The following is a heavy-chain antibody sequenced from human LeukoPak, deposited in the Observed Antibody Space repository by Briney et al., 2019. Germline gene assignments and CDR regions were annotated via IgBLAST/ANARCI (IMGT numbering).Heavy chain of an antibody. CDR1: GGSISSYY. V-gene: IGHV4-4*07. CDR2: IYTSGST. CDR3: ARAYSSSWYYYYYYMDV. Sequence: SETLSLTCTVSGGSISSYYWSWIRQSAGKGLEWIGRIYTSGSTNYNPSLKSRVTISVDTSKNQFSLKLSSVTAADTAVYYCARAYSSSWYYYYYYMDVWGKGTTVTVSS. D-gene: IGHD6-13*01. J-gene: IGHJ6*03.